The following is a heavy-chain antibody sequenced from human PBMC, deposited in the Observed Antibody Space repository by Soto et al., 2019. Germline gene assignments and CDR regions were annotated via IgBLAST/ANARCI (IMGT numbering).Heavy chain of an antibody. J-gene: IGHJ4*02. CDR2: ISAYNGNT. D-gene: IGHD3-22*01. V-gene: IGHV1-18*01. CDR1: GYTFTSYG. CDR3: ARDPYYYDSSGYYYSYYFDY. Sequence: ASVKVSCKASGYTFTSYGISWVRQAPGQGLEWMGWISAYNGNTNYAQKLQGRVTMTTDTSTSTAYMELRSLRSEDTAVYYCARDPYYYDSSGYYYSYYFDYWGQGTLVTVSS.